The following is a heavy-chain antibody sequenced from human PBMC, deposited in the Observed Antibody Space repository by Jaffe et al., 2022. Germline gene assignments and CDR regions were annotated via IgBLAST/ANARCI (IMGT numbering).Heavy chain of an antibody. V-gene: IGHV4-4*02. Sequence: QVQLQESGPGLVKPSGTLSLTCAVSGGSISSSNWWSWIRQPPGKGLEWIGEIYHSGSTNYNPSLKSRVTISVDKSKNQFSLKLSSVTAADTAVYYCARTAITMVRGVIIGSWFDPWGQGTLVTVSS. CDR3: ARTAITMVRGVIIGSWFDP. CDR2: IYHSGST. J-gene: IGHJ5*02. CDR1: GGSISSSNW. D-gene: IGHD3-10*01.